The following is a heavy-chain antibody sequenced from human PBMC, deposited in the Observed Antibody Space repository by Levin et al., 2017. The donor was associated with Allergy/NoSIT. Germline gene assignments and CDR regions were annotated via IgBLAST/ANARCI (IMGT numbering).Heavy chain of an antibody. CDR2: IYSGGST. Sequence: GESLKISCAASGFTVSSNYMSWVRQAPGKGLEWVSVIYSGGSTYYADSVKGRFTISRDNSKNTLYLQMNSLRAEDTAVYYCARGVGFGELLYLKSDDYFDYWGQGTLVTVSS. J-gene: IGHJ4*02. CDR1: GFTVSSNY. CDR3: ARGVGFGELLYLKSDDYFDY. D-gene: IGHD3-10*01. V-gene: IGHV3-66*02.